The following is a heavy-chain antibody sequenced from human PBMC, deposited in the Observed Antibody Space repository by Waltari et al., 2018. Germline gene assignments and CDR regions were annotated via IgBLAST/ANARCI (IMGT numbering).Heavy chain of an antibody. J-gene: IGHJ6*02. CDR2: IKQDGSEK. CDR3: ARVQYSSSWYLTSYYYGMDV. CDR1: GFTFSSYW. Sequence: EVQLVESGGGLVQPGGSLRLSCAASGFTFSSYWMSWVRQAPGKGLEWVANIKQDGSEKYYVDSVKGRFTISRDNAKNSLYLQMNSLRAEDTAVYYCARVQYSSSWYLTSYYYGMDVWGQGPTVTVSS. D-gene: IGHD6-13*01. V-gene: IGHV3-7*04.